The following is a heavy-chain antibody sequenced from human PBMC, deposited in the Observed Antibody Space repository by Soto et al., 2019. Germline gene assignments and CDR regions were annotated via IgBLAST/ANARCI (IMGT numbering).Heavy chain of an antibody. CDR2: IYYSGST. D-gene: IGHD6-25*01. CDR3: ARHEAGWYFDS. V-gene: IGHV4-39*01. J-gene: IGHJ4*02. CDR1: RGSISSGTNY. Sequence: SEPLSLTCTVPRGSISSGTNYWAWIRQPPGKGLEWIVNIYYSGSTFYNPSLKSRVTISLDTSKNQFSLKLRSVTAADTAVYYCARHEAGWYFDSWGQGTLVTVSS.